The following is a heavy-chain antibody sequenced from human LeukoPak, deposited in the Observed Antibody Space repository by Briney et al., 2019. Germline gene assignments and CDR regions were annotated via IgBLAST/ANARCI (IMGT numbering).Heavy chain of an antibody. CDR3: ARVLTGGGSYWMYYFDY. Sequence: GASVKVSCKASGYTFTSYGISWVRQAPGQGLEWMGWISAYNGNTNYAQKLQGRVTMTTDTSTSTAYMELRSLRSDDTAVYYCARVLTGGGSYWMYYFDYWGQGTLVTVSS. CDR2: ISAYNGNT. CDR1: GYTFTSYG. V-gene: IGHV1-18*01. J-gene: IGHJ4*02. D-gene: IGHD1-26*01.